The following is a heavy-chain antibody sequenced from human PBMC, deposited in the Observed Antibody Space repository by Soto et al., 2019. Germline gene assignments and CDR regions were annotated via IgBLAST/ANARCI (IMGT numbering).Heavy chain of an antibody. Sequence: GSLRLSCAASGFAFFDYTITFFRQSPGKWLEWVSTISGPSSSTYYADSVKGRVTMSRDNSKNTLSLQMISLRAEDSAVYYCAKDRGSTGWPFDHWGQGTLVTVSS. J-gene: IGHJ4*02. CDR1: GFAFFDYT. V-gene: IGHV3-23*01. CDR3: AKDRGSTGWPFDH. D-gene: IGHD6-19*01. CDR2: ISGPSSST.